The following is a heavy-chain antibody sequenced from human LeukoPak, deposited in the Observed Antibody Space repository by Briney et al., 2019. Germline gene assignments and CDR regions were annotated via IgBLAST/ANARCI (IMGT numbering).Heavy chain of an antibody. V-gene: IGHV3-53*01. CDR3: ARGGDTSGSPFDS. J-gene: IGHJ4*02. CDR2: IYSDGTT. Sequence: GGSLRLSCAVSGFTVRSNYMNWVRQAPGKGLEWVSIIYSDGTTYYADSVKGRFTISRDNSRNTLYFQMNSLRAEDTAVYYCARGGDTSGSPFDSWGQGTLVTVSS. CDR1: GFTVRSNY. D-gene: IGHD6-19*01.